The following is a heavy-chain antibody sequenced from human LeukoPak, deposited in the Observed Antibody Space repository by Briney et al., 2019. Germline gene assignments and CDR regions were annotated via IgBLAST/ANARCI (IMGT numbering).Heavy chain of an antibody. CDR3: ASFYCSSTSCPFQH. CDR1: GGSISSGSYY. V-gene: IGHV4-61*02. CDR2: IYTSGST. J-gene: IGHJ1*01. D-gene: IGHD2-2*01. Sequence: SETLSLTCTVSGGSISSGSYYWSWIRQPAGKGLEWIGRIYTSGSTNYNPSLKSRVTISVDTSKNQFSLKLSSVTAADTAVYYCASFYCSSTSCPFQHWGQGTLVTVSS.